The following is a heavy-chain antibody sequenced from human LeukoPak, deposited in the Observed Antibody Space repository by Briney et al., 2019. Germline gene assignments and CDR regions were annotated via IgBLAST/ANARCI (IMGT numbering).Heavy chain of an antibody. CDR2: ISYDGSNK. CDR3: AKVANYGPGGYYYYGMDV. Sequence: QSGGSLRLSCAASGFTFSSYAMHWVRQAPGQGLEWVAIISYDGSNKYYADSVKGRFIISRDNSKNTLYLQMNSLRAEDTAVYFCAKVANYGPGGYYYYGMDVWGQGTTVTVSS. CDR1: GFTFSSYA. J-gene: IGHJ6*02. V-gene: IGHV3-30*18. D-gene: IGHD3-10*01.